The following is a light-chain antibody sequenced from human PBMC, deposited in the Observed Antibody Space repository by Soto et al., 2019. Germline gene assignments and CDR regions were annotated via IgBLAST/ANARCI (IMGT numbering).Light chain of an antibody. J-gene: IGKJ2*01. CDR2: DAS. CDR3: QQYNSYSPYT. V-gene: IGKV1-5*01. Sequence: DIQMTQSPSTLSASVGDRVTITCWASQSISSWLVWYQQKPGKAPKLLIYDASSLESGVPSRFSGSGSGTEFTLTISSLQPDDFATYYCQQYNSYSPYTFGQGTKLEIK. CDR1: QSISSW.